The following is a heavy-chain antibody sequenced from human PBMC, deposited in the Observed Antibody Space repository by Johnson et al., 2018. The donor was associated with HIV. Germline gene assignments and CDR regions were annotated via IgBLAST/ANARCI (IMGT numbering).Heavy chain of an antibody. CDR1: GFNVSSDY. D-gene: IGHD4-17*01. CDR2: IYSGGST. J-gene: IGHJ3*01. V-gene: IGHV3-66*01. CDR3: ASSRANDYGIPDAFPV. Sequence: MQLVESGGALVQPGGSLRLSCAASGFNVSSDYMSWVRQAPGKGLEWVSLIYSGGSTYYTDSVKGRFTISRDTSKNTLYLQMHSLRVDDTALYYCASSRANDYGIPDAFPVWGQGTLVTVSS.